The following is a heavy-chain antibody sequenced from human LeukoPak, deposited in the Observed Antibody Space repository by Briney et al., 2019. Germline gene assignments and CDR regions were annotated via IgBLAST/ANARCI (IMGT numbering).Heavy chain of an antibody. J-gene: IGHJ6*02. CDR3: AKDPSPTYYDILTGFYYYYGMDV. V-gene: IGHV3-30*18. CDR1: GFTFSSYG. Sequence: GGSLRLSCAASGFTFSSYGMHWVRQAPGKGLEWVAVISYDGSNKYYADSVKGRFTISRDNSKNSLYLQMNSLRTEDTALYYCAKDPSPTYYDILTGFYYYYGMDVWGQGTTVTVSS. CDR2: ISYDGSNK. D-gene: IGHD3-9*01.